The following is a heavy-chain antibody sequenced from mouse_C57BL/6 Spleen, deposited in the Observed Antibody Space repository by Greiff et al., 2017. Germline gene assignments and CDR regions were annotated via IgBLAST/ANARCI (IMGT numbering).Heavy chain of an antibody. CDR2: IDTETGGT. V-gene: IGHV1-15*01. CDR3: TRYPSHYYGSSPPYTMDY. J-gene: IGHJ4*01. Sequence: VQLQESGAELVRPGASVTLSCKASGYTFTDYEMHWVKQTPVHGLEWIGAIDTETGGTDNNQKFKGKAILTADKSSSTAYMELRSLTSEDSAVYYCTRYPSHYYGSSPPYTMDYWGQGTSVTVSS. D-gene: IGHD1-1*01. CDR1: GYTFTDYE.